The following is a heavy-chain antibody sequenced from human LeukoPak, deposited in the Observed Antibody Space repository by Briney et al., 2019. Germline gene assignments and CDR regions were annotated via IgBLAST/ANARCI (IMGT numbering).Heavy chain of an antibody. CDR1: GGSISSSTYY. V-gene: IGHV4-39*01. CDR3: ARQWGFDYSFDWYFDL. CDR2: LYYSGST. Sequence: SETLSLTCTASGGSISSSTYYWGWIRQPPGKGLEWIGNLYYSGSTYYNPSLKSRVTMSVDTSKNQFSLKLSSVTAADTAVYYCARQWGFDYSFDWYFDLWGRGILVTVSS. D-gene: IGHD4-11*01. J-gene: IGHJ2*01.